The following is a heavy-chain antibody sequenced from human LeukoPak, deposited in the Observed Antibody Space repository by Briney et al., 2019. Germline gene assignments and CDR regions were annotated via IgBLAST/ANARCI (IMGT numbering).Heavy chain of an antibody. CDR3: ARISAVAAYFDY. CDR1: GFTFSSYS. J-gene: IGHJ4*02. V-gene: IGHV3-21*01. D-gene: IGHD6-19*01. Sequence: GGSLRLSCAASGFTFSSYSMNWVRQAPGKGLEWVSSIGSSSSYIYYADSVKGRFTISRDNAKNSLYLQMNSLRAEDTAVYYCARISAVAAYFDYWGQGTLVTVSS. CDR2: IGSSSSYI.